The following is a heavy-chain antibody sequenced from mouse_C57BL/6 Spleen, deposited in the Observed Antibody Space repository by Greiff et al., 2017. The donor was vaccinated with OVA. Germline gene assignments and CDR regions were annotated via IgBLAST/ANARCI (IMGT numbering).Heavy chain of an antibody. J-gene: IGHJ2*01. CDR2: ISDGGSYT. V-gene: IGHV5-4*01. CDR3: ARDGGRQYFDY. Sequence: EVKLMESGGGLVKPGGSLKLSCAASGFTFSSYAMSWVRQTPEKRLEWVATISDGGSYTYYPDNVKGRFTISRDNAKNNLYLQMSHLKSEDTAMYYCARDGGRQYFDYWGQGTTLTVSS. CDR1: GFTFSSYA. D-gene: IGHD6-1*01.